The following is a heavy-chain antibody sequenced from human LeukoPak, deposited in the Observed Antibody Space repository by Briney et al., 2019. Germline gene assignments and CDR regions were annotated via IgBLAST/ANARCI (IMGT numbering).Heavy chain of an antibody. CDR3: ARRDGYDFDY. Sequence: PGGSLRLSCAASGFTFSSYAMNWVRQAPGKGLEWISAMSYGGSSTYYADSVKGRFTISRDNSKNTLYLQMNSLSAEDTAVYYCARRDGYDFDYWGQGTLVTVSS. CDR2: MSYGGSST. J-gene: IGHJ4*02. D-gene: IGHD5-24*01. CDR1: GFTFSSYA. V-gene: IGHV3-23*01.